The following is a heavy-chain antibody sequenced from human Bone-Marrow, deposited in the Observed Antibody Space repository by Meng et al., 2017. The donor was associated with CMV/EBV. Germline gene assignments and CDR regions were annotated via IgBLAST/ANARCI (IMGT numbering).Heavy chain of an antibody. V-gene: IGHV1-2*02. J-gene: IGHJ4*02. D-gene: IGHD2-2*01. CDR1: GYTFTGYY. CDR3: ARASGPAIYQLLSIY. Sequence: SVKVSCKASGYTFTGYYMHWVRQAPGQGLEWMGWINPNSGGTNYAQKFQGRVTMTRDTSISTAYMELSRLRSDDTAVYYCARASGPAIYQLLSIYWGQGTRVTVYS. CDR2: INPNSGGT.